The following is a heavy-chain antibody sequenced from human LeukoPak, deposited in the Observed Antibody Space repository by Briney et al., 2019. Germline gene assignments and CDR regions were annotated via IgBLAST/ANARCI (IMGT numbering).Heavy chain of an antibody. V-gene: IGHV4-61*02. CDR1: GGSISSGSYY. CDR2: IYTSGST. D-gene: IGHD3-22*01. CDR3: ARGDYYDTLSY. J-gene: IGHJ4*02. Sequence: SETLSLTCTVSGGSISSGSYYWSWIRQPAGKGLEWIGRIYTSGSTNYNPSLKSRVTISVDTSKNQFSLKLSSVTAADTAVYYCARGDYYDTLSYWGQGTLVTVSS.